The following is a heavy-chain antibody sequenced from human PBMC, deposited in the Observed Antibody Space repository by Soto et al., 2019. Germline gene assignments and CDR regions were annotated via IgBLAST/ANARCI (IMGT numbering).Heavy chain of an antibody. CDR1: GGSFSGYY. CDR3: ARSRTMVRGVTQTFDY. Sequence: PSETLSLTCAVYGGSFSGYYWSWIRQPPGKGLEWIGEINHSGSTNYNPSLKSRVTISVDTSKNQFSLKLSSVTAADTAVYYCARSRTMVRGVTQTFDYWGQGTLVTVSS. CDR2: INHSGST. J-gene: IGHJ4*02. V-gene: IGHV4-34*01. D-gene: IGHD3-10*01.